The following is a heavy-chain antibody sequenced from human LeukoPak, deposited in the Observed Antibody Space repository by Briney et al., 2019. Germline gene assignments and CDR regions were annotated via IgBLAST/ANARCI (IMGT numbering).Heavy chain of an antibody. J-gene: IGHJ3*02. V-gene: IGHV3-74*01. CDR3: AREWFGEGDAFDI. Sequence: GGSLRLSCAASGFTFSSYWMHWVRQAPGKGLVWVSRINSDGSSTSYADSVKGRFTISRDNAKNTLYLQMNSLRAEDTAVYYCAREWFGEGDAFDIWGQGTMVTVSS. CDR1: GFTFSSYW. CDR2: INSDGSST. D-gene: IGHD3-10*01.